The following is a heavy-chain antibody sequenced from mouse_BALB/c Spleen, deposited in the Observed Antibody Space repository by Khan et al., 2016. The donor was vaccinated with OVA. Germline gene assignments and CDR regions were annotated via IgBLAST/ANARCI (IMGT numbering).Heavy chain of an antibody. CDR1: GYTFTDYY. CDR2: ISPGRGDT. CDR3: ARRNYFGYTFAY. D-gene: IGHD1-2*01. Sequence: QVQLQQSGAELARPGASVKLSCKASGYTFTDYYINWVKQRTGQGLEWIGEISPGRGDTYYIEKFTGKATLTADKSSTTAYMQLSSLTSEASAVYFCARRNYFGYTFAYWGQGTLVTVSA. V-gene: IGHV1-77*01. J-gene: IGHJ3*01.